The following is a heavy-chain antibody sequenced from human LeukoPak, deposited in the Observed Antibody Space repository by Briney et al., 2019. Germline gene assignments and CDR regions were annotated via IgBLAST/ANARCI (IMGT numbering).Heavy chain of an antibody. J-gene: IGHJ4*02. CDR2: ISGDGGST. Sequence: GGSLRLSCAAPGFIFYNYAIHWVRQAPGKGLGWVSLISGDGGSTFYADSVRGRFTISRDNTRKSLSLQMSSLRSEDTALYYCARESETSGWYDYWGQGTLVTVSS. D-gene: IGHD6-19*01. V-gene: IGHV3-43*02. CDR3: ARESETSGWYDY. CDR1: GFIFYNYA.